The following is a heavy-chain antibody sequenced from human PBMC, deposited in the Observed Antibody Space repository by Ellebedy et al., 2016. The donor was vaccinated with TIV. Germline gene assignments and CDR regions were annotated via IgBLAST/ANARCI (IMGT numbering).Heavy chain of an antibody. CDR2: IVGSGA. D-gene: IGHD2-21*02. Sequence: GESLKISCAGSGFTFSSYAMNWVRQAPGKGLEWVSGIVGSGAEKYADSVKGRFTISRDNSKRTVDLQMRSVRAEDTAVYFCAKDRTSGDGYWVFDSWGQGTMVSVSS. J-gene: IGHJ4*02. CDR3: AKDRTSGDGYWVFDS. V-gene: IGHV3-23*01. CDR1: GFTFSSYA.